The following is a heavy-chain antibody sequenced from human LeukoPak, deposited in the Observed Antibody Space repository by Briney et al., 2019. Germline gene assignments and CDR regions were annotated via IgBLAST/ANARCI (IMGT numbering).Heavy chain of an antibody. CDR3: ARDSLTMIVGRQKRGLDY. CDR2: ISGSGGST. CDR1: GFTFDDYG. J-gene: IGHJ4*02. Sequence: GGSLRLSCAASGFTFDDYGMSWVRQAPGKGLGWVSAISGSGGSTYYADSVKGRFTISRDNAKNSLYLQMNSLRAEDTAVYYCARDSLTMIVGRQKRGLDYWGQGTLVTVSS. D-gene: IGHD3-22*01. V-gene: IGHV3-20*04.